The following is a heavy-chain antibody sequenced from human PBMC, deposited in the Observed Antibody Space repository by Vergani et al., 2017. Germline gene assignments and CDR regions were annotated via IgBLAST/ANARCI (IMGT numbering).Heavy chain of an antibody. CDR2: ISWDGGST. CDR1: GFTFDDYT. Sequence: EVQLVESGGVVVQPGGSLRLSCAASGFTFDDYTMHWVRQAPGKGLEWVSLISWDGGSTYYADSVKGRFTISRDNSKNSLYLQMNSLRTEDTALYYCAKDFTTGDYGSKGYFDVWGRGTLVTVSS. V-gene: IGHV3-43*01. D-gene: IGHD4-17*01. J-gene: IGHJ2*01. CDR3: AKDFTTGDYGSKGYFDV.